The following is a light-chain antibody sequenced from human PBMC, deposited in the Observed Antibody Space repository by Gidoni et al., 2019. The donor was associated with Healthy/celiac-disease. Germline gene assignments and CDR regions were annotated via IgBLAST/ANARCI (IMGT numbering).Light chain of an antibody. CDR2: DVS. V-gene: IGLV2-11*01. CDR1: SSDVGGYNY. CDR3: CSYAGSYTWV. J-gene: IGLJ3*02. Sequence: QSALTQPRSVSGSPGQSVTISCTGTSSDVGGYNYVSWYQHPPGKAHKLMIYDVSKRPSGVPDRFSGSKSGNTASLTISGLQAEDEADYYCCSYAGSYTWVFGGGTKLTVL.